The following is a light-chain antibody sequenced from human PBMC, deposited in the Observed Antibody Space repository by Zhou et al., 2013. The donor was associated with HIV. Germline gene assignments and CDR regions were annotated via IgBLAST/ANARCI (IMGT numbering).Light chain of an antibody. Sequence: ESVLTQSPGTLSLSPGERATLSCRASQSVNSNFLAWYQQKPGQAPRLLIQGASTRATDIPDRFSGSGSGTDFTLTISSLEPEDFAVYYCQQRSNWLTFGGGTKVEIK. CDR3: QQRSNWLT. CDR1: QSVNSNF. V-gene: IGKV3D-20*02. CDR2: GAS. J-gene: IGKJ4*01.